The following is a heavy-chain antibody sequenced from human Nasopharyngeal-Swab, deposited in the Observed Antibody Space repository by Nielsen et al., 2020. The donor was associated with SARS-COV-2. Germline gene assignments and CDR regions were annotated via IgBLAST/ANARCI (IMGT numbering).Heavy chain of an antibody. D-gene: IGHD3-10*01. CDR3: ARGGGSGSADYYYYYMDV. Sequence: SETLSLTCTLSGGSTSSYSWSWCRQLPGKGLEWIGYIDYIGSTNYNPSLKSRVTISVDTSKNQFSLKLSSVTAADTAVYYCARGGGSGSADYYYYYMDVWGKGTTVTVSS. V-gene: IGHV4-59*01. CDR2: IDYIGST. CDR1: GGSTSSYS. J-gene: IGHJ6*03.